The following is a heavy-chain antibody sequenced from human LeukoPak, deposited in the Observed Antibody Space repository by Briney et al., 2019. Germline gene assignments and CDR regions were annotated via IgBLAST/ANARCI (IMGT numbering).Heavy chain of an antibody. CDR1: GYTFTGYY. J-gene: IGHJ3*02. CDR3: ARSYCSGGDCYDAFDI. D-gene: IGHD2-15*01. V-gene: IGHV1-2*02. Sequence: GASVKVSCKASGYTFTGYYMHWVRQAPGQGLEWMGWINPNTGGTNYAQKFQGRVTMTRDTSISTAYMELSRLRSDDTAVYFCARSYCSGGDCYDAFDIWGQGTMVTVSS. CDR2: INPNTGGT.